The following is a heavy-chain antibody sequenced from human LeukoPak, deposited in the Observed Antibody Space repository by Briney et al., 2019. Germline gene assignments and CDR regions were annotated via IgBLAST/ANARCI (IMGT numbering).Heavy chain of an antibody. D-gene: IGHD3-22*01. J-gene: IGHJ3*02. CDR2: IYYSGNT. CDR3: ARRGNSSGYRAAFDI. CDR1: GGSISSSSYY. V-gene: IGHV4-39*01. Sequence: SETLSLTCTVSGGSISSSSYYWGWIRQPPGKGLEWIRSIYYSGNTYYNPSLKSRVTIFVDTSKNQFSLKLSSVTAADTAVYYCARRGNSSGYRAAFDIWGQGTMVTVSS.